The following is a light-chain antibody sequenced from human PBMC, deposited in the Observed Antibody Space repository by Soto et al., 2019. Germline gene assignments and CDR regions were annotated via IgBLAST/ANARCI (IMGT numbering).Light chain of an antibody. CDR2: DAS. J-gene: IGKJ4*01. CDR3: QQYNSYSLT. V-gene: IGKV1-5*01. CDR1: QSIGNW. Sequence: DIQMTHSPSTVSALGGDRVTITCRPSQSIGNWLAWYQQKPGKVPNLLIYDASRLESGVPSRFSGSGSGTEFTLPISSLQPDDVASYHCQQYNSYSLTFGGGAKVDIK.